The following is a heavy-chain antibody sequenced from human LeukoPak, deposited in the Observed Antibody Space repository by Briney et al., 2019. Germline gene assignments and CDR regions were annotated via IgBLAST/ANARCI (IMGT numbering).Heavy chain of an antibody. CDR3: ARDNYRKFDY. CDR2: MNEDGSEK. D-gene: IGHD4-11*01. V-gene: IGHV3-7*01. Sequence: GGSLRPSCAASGFSFSSYWMTWVRQAPGKGLEWVANMNEDGSEKYYVDSVTGRFTISRDNAKNSLYLQMNSLRAEDTAVYYCARDNYRKFDYWGQGTLVTVSS. J-gene: IGHJ4*02. CDR1: GFSFSSYW.